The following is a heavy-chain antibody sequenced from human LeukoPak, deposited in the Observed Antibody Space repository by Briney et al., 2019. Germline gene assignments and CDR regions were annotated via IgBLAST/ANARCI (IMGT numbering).Heavy chain of an antibody. CDR1: GFTFSSYW. CDR2: IKQDGSEK. J-gene: IGHJ5*02. CDR3: ARPRIAGFNWFDP. Sequence: PGGSLRLSCAASGFTFSSYWMSWVCQAPGKGLEWVANIKQDGSEKYYVDSVKGRFTISRDNAKNSLYLQMNSLRAEDTAVYYCARPRIAGFNWFDPWGQGTLVTVSS. V-gene: IGHV3-7*01. D-gene: IGHD6-13*01.